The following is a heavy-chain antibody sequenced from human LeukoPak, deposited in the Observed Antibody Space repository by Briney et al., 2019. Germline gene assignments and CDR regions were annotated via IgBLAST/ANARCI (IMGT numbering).Heavy chain of an antibody. J-gene: IGHJ6*03. CDR3: ARDHAHDYGDYGSAGGYYYMDV. D-gene: IGHD4-17*01. CDR2: VNPNSGGT. CDR1: GYTFTGYY. V-gene: IGHV1-2*02. Sequence: GASVKVSCKASGYTFTGYYMHWVRQAPGQGLEWMGWVNPNSGGTNYAQKFQGRVTMTRDTSTSTVYMELSSLRSEDTAVYYCARDHAHDYGDYGSAGGYYYMDVWGKGTTVTVSS.